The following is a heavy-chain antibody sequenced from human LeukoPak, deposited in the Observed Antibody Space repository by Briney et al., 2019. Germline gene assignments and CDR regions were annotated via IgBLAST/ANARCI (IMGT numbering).Heavy chain of an antibody. V-gene: IGHV4-31*03. D-gene: IGHD3-22*01. CDR2: IYYSGST. Sequence: PSETLSLTCTVSGGSISSGGYYWSWIRRHPGKGLEWIGYIYYSGSTYYNPSLKSRVTISVDTSKNQFSLKLSSVTAADTAVYYCATLAYYDSSSIDYWGQGTLVTVSS. J-gene: IGHJ4*02. CDR3: ATLAYYDSSSIDY. CDR1: GGSISSGGYY.